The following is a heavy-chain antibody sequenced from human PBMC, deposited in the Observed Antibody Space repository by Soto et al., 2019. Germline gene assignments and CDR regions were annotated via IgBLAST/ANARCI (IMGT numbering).Heavy chain of an antibody. Sequence: QVQLVQSGAEVKRPGPSVKVSCKASGDTFNFYSINWVRQAPGLGLEWMGRVNPIVSMSNYAQKFQGRVTMTADKSTSTAYMELNSLRSEDTAIYYCASIYGSGYRAFDYWGQGALVTVSS. CDR3: ASIYGSGYRAFDY. D-gene: IGHD3-10*01. J-gene: IGHJ4*02. V-gene: IGHV1-69*02. CDR1: GDTFNFYS. CDR2: VNPIVSMS.